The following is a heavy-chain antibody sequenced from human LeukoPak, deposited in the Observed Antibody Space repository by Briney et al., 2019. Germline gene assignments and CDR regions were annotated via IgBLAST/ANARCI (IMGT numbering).Heavy chain of an antibody. CDR3: ARRYSNTWYYFDY. Sequence: GGSLRLSCAASRFTFSNHGMHWVRQAPARGLEGVAMISYEGSNKYYADSVKGRFTIARDNSKNSLYLQMNSLRVEDSAVYYCARRYSNTWYYFDYCGQGTLVTVSS. J-gene: IGHJ4*02. V-gene: IGHV3-30*03. D-gene: IGHD6-13*01. CDR1: RFTFSNHG. CDR2: ISYEGSNK.